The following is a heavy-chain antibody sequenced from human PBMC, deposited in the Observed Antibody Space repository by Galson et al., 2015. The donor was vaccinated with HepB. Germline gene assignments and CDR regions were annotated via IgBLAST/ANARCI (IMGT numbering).Heavy chain of an antibody. D-gene: IGHD1-1*01. J-gene: IGHJ6*04. CDR1: GFTFRKYG. Sequence: SLRLSCAASGFTFRKYGMHWVRQAPGKGLEWVAFISNDGGHKNCRGSVKGRFTISRDNFKNTLYLQMNSLRTEDTALYYCAKDAADWNGGRQKYHHHYMDVWGKGTTVTVSP. CDR2: ISNDGGHK. CDR3: AKDAADWNGGRQKYHHHYMDV. V-gene: IGHV3-33*05.